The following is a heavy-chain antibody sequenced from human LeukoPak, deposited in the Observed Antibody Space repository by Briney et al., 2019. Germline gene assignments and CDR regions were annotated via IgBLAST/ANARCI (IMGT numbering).Heavy chain of an antibody. D-gene: IGHD6-6*01. CDR2: IYSGGST. CDR3: ATLQSIAARPGYFDY. CDR1: GFTVSSNY. V-gene: IGHV3-53*01. Sequence: GGSLRLSCAASGFTVSSNYMSWVRQAPGKGLEWVSVIYSGGSTYYADSVKGRFTISRDNSKNTLYLQMNSLRAEDTAVYYCATLQSIAARPGYFDYWGQGTLVTVSS. J-gene: IGHJ4*02.